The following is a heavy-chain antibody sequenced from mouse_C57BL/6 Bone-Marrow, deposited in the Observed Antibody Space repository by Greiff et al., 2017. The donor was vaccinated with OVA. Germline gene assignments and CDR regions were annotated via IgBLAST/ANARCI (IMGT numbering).Heavy chain of an antibody. CDR3: ARGGHYYGSSLHWYFDV. Sequence: QVQLQQPGAELVKPGASVKMSCKASGYTFTSYWITWVKQRPGQGLEWIGDIYPGSGSTNYNEKFKSKATLTVDKSSSTAYMQLSSLTSADSAVYYCARGGHYYGSSLHWYFDVWGTGTTVTVSS. V-gene: IGHV1-55*01. CDR2: IYPGSGST. J-gene: IGHJ1*03. CDR1: GYTFTSYW. D-gene: IGHD1-1*01.